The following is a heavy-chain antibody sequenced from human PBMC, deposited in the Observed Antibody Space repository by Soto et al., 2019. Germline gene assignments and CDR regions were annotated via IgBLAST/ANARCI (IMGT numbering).Heavy chain of an antibody. CDR3: AKDQEWETPHY. J-gene: IGHJ4*02. CDR2: ISYDGSNK. CDR1: GFTFSSYG. D-gene: IGHD1-26*01. Sequence: QVQLVESGGGVVQPGRSLRLSCAASGFTFSSYGMHWVRQAPGKGLEWVAVISYDGSNKYYADSVKGRFTISRDNSKNTLYLQMNSLRAEDTAVYYCAKDQEWETPHYWGQGTLVTVSS. V-gene: IGHV3-30*18.